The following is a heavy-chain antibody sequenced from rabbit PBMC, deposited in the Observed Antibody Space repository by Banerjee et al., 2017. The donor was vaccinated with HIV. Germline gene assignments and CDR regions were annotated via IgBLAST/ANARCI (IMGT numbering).Heavy chain of an antibody. J-gene: IGHJ4*01. Sequence: QEQLVESGGGLVQPGGSLKLSCKASGFDFSNYGVSWVRQAPGKGLEWIACINIVTGKSVYASWAKGRFIMSRTSSTTVTLRMTSLTAADTATYFCARDLVAVIGWNFNLWGPGTLVTVS. CDR1: GFDFSNYG. D-gene: IGHD1-1*01. CDR3: ARDLVAVIGWNFNL. V-gene: IGHV1S45*01. CDR2: INIVTGKS.